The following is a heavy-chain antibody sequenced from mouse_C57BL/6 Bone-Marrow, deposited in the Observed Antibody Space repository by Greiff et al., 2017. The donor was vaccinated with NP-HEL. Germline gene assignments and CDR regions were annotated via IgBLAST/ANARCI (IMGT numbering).Heavy chain of an antibody. J-gene: IGHJ4*01. CDR2: IWTGGGT. CDR1: GFSLTSYA. D-gene: IGHD1-1*01. V-gene: IGHV2-9-1*01. CDR3: ARKGYYCSSYPRDYYAMDY. Sequence: QVQLQQSGPGLVAPSQSLSITCTVSGFSLTSYAISWVRQPPGKGLEWLGVIWTGGGTNYNSALNSRLSISKDNSKSQVFLKMNSLQTDDTARYYCARKGYYCSSYPRDYYAMDYWGQGTSVTVSS.